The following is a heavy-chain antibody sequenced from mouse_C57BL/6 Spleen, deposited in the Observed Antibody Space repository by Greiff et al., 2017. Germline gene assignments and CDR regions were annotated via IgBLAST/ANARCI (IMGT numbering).Heavy chain of an antibody. Sequence: QVQLQQSGAELVRPGTSVKVSCTASGYAFTNYLIEWVQQRPGQGLEWIGVINPGSGGSNYNEKFKGKATLTADKSSSTAYMQLSSLTSEDTAVYFCARSGVDYAMDYWGQGTSGTVSS. CDR3: ARSGVDYAMDY. CDR2: INPGSGGS. D-gene: IGHD1-1*01. CDR1: GYAFTNYL. J-gene: IGHJ4*01. V-gene: IGHV1-54*01.